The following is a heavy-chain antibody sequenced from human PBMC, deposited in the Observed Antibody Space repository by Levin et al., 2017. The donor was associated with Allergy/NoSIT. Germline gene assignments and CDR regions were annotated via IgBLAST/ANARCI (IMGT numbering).Heavy chain of an antibody. CDR1: GGTFSSYA. V-gene: IGHV1-69*13. CDR2: IIPIFGTA. J-gene: IGHJ5*02. D-gene: IGHD3-9*01. Sequence: SVKVSCKASGGTFSSYAISWVRQAPGQGLEWMGGIIPIFGTANYAQKFQGRVTITADESTSTAYMELSSLRSEDTAVYYCARGERSFDWLWSWFDPWGQGTLVTVSS. CDR3: ARGERSFDWLWSWFDP.